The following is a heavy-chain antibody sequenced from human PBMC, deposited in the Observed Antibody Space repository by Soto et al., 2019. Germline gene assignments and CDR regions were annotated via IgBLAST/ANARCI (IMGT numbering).Heavy chain of an antibody. V-gene: IGHV3-23*01. CDR1: GFTPTTTP. J-gene: IGHJ4*02. CDR3: ATSFRYFDN. Sequence: GGSLRLSCAGSGFTPTTTPLSWVRQAPGKGLEWVTTISGTASRTYYVDYVKGRFFISRDNSKNTETLQMNNLTVDDTAVYYCATSFRYFDNWGQGTRVTVSS. CDR2: ISGTASRT. D-gene: IGHD3-9*01.